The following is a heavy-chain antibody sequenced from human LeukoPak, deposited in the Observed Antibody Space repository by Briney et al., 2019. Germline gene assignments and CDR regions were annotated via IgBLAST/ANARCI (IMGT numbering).Heavy chain of an antibody. CDR1: GFIVSRKY. Sequence: GGSLRLSCVASGFIVSRKYMSWVRQVPGKGLEWVSLLYSDGTTRYADSVKGRFIISRDNFENTLYLQMNTLSADDTAVYFCARTTGRDARDWPFFDIWGQGVLVTVSS. CDR3: ARTTGRDARDWPFFDI. V-gene: IGHV3-66*01. CDR2: LYSDGTT. D-gene: IGHD3/OR15-3a*01. J-gene: IGHJ4*02.